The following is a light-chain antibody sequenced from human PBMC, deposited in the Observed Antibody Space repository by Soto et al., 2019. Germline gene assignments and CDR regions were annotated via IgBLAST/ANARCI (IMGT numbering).Light chain of an antibody. CDR1: QSVSSSY. CDR2: GAS. Sequence: EIVLTQSPGTLSLSPGERATLSCRPSQSVSSSYLAWYQQKPGQAPRLLIYGASSRATGIPDRFSGSGSGTDFTLTISRLEPEDFAVYYCQQYGSSPRYTFGQGTKVDIK. V-gene: IGKV3-20*01. J-gene: IGKJ2*01. CDR3: QQYGSSPRYT.